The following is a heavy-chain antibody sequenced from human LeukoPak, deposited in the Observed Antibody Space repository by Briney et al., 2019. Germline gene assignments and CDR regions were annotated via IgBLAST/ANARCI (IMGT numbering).Heavy chain of an antibody. J-gene: IGHJ4*02. CDR2: ISSSGSTI. Sequence: GGSLRLSCAASGFTFSSYGMSWVRQAPGKGLEWVSYISSSGSTIYYADSVKGRFTISRDNAKNSLYLQMNSLRAEDTAVYYCARDRAVRGVIIDFDYWGQGTLVTVSS. CDR1: GFTFSSYG. V-gene: IGHV3-48*04. CDR3: ARDRAVRGVIIDFDY. D-gene: IGHD3-10*01.